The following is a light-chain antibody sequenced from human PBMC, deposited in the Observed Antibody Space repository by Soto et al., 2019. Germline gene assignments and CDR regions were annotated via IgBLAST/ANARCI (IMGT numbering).Light chain of an antibody. V-gene: IGKV3-11*01. Sequence: DIVLTQSPATLSFSPGERATVSSRASQSVSSYLAWYQQKLGKAPRPLIYDASNRATGIPARFSGSGSGTDFTLTISSLEPEDFAVYYCQQRSNWPSFTFGPGTKVDIK. CDR1: QSVSSY. J-gene: IGKJ3*01. CDR3: QQRSNWPSFT. CDR2: DAS.